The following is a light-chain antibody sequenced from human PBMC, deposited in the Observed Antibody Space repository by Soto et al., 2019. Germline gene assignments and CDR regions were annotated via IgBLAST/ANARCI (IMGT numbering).Light chain of an antibody. V-gene: IGKV3-15*01. Sequence: EIVLTQSPATLSLSAGERATLSCRASQSVSSSYLAWYQQKPGQAPRLLLYGASTRATGIPVRFSGSGFGTEFTLTISSLQSEDFAVYYCQQYKNWPLFGQGTRLEIK. J-gene: IGKJ5*01. CDR1: QSVSSSY. CDR2: GAS. CDR3: QQYKNWPL.